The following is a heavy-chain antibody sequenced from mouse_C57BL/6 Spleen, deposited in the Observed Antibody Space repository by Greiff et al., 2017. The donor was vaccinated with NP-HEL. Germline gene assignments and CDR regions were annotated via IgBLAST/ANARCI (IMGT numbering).Heavy chain of an antibody. Sequence: EVQLVESGPGLVKPSQSLSLTCSVTGYSITSGYYWNWIRQFPGNKLEWMGYISYDGSNNYNPSLKNRISITRDTSKNQFFLKLNSVTTEDTATYYCARIYYYGSSYGYFDVWGTGTTVTVSS. V-gene: IGHV3-6*01. D-gene: IGHD1-1*01. CDR3: ARIYYYGSSYGYFDV. CDR2: ISYDGSN. CDR1: GYSITSGYY. J-gene: IGHJ1*03.